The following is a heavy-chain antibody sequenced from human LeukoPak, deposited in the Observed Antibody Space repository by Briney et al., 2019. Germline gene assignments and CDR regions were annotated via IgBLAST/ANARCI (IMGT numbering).Heavy chain of an antibody. CDR1: GFTFSSYG. Sequence: PGRSLRLSCAASGFTFSSYGMHWVRQAPGKGLEWVAVTWYDGSNKYYADSVKGRFTISRDNSKNTLYLQMNSLRAEDTAVYYCARGGSGWLSGYFDYWGQGTLVTVSS. CDR3: ARGGSGWLSGYFDY. D-gene: IGHD6-19*01. J-gene: IGHJ4*02. V-gene: IGHV3-33*01. CDR2: TWYDGSNK.